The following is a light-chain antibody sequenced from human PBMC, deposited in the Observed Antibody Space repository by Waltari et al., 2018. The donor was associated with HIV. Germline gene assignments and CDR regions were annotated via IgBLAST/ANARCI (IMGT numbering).Light chain of an antibody. CDR2: TAS. CDR3: QQAYSGPFV. CDR1: QNIKLY. Sequence: IQMTQSPSFLAASVGDRVTITCRASQNIKLYLNWYQQKPGKAPRLLIYTASSLQSGVPSRFIGSASGTNFALTISSLHPEDYAAYYCQQAYSGPFVFGPGTKVEVK. J-gene: IGKJ1*01. V-gene: IGKV1-39*01.